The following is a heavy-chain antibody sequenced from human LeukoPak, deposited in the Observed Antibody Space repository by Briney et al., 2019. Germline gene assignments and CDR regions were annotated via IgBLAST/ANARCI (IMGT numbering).Heavy chain of an antibody. J-gene: IGHJ4*02. D-gene: IGHD6-25*01. CDR3: AKFDSIHRLSEGYFDY. Sequence: PGGSLRLSCAASGFTFSSYGMHWVRQAPGKGLEWVAVISYDGSNKYYADCVKGRFTISRDNSKNSLYLQMNSLRAEDTAVYYCAKFDSIHRLSEGYFDYWGQGTLVTVSS. V-gene: IGHV3-30*18. CDR2: ISYDGSNK. CDR1: GFTFSSYG.